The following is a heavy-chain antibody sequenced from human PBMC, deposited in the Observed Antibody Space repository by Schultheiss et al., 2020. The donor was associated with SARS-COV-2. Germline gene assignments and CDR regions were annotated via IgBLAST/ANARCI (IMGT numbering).Heavy chain of an antibody. CDR2: IGTAGDP. D-gene: IGHD3-22*01. CDR1: GFTVSSNY. Sequence: GESLKISCAASGFTVSSNYMSWVRQAPGKGLEWVSAIGTAGDPYYPGSVKGRFTISRENAKNSLYLQMNSLRAEDTAVYYCARDSEVVVIMPDYWGQGTLVTVSS. CDR3: ARDSEVVVIMPDY. J-gene: IGHJ4*02. V-gene: IGHV3-13*05.